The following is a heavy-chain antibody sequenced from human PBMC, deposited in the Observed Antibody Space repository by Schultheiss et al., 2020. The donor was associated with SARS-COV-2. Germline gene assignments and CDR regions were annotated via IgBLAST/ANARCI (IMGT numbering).Heavy chain of an antibody. CDR3: ARLGWFAEFGDYGPGRSPDD. Sequence: SVKVSCKASGYTFTSYAISWVRQAPGQGLEWMGGIIPIFGTANYAQKFQGRVTITADESTSTAYMELSSLRSEDTAVYYCARLGWFAEFGDYGPGRSPDDWGQGTLVTVSS. CDR1: GYTFTSYA. J-gene: IGHJ1*01. V-gene: IGHV1-69*13. CDR2: IIPIFGTA. D-gene: IGHD4-17*01.